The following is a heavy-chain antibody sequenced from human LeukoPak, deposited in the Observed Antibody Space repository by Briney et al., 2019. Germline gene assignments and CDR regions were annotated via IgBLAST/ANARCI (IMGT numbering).Heavy chain of an antibody. CDR3: AKQRVAGAPFFDY. Sequence: GGFLRLSCSAPGFTLCSYAMSLGRQAPGKGLGWVSAISGSGGSTYYADSVKGRFTISRDNSKNTLYLQMNSLRAEDTAVYYCAKQRVAGAPFFDYWGQGTLVTVSS. CDR1: GFTLCSYA. J-gene: IGHJ4*02. D-gene: IGHD6-19*01. V-gene: IGHV3-23*01. CDR2: ISGSGGST.